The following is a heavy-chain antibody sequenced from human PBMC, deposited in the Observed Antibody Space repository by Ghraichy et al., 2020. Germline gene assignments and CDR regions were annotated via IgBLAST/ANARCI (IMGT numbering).Heavy chain of an antibody. CDR3: ARGPQVLLWFGELNPNYYYYGMDV. CDR2: ISSSSSYI. Sequence: GGSLRLSCAASGFTFSSYSMNWVRQAPGKGLEWVSSISSSSSYIYYADSVKGRFTISRDNAKNSLYLQMNSLRAEDTAVYYCARGPQVLLWFGELNPNYYYYGMDVWGQGTTVTVSS. J-gene: IGHJ6*02. D-gene: IGHD3-10*01. CDR1: GFTFSSYS. V-gene: IGHV3-21*01.